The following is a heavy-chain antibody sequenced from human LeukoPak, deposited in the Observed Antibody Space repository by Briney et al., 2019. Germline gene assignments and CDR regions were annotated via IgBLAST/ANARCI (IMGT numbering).Heavy chain of an antibody. CDR1: GYTFTDYY. V-gene: IGHV1-69-2*01. CDR2: VDPEDGET. Sequence: ASVKVSCKVSGYTFTDYYMHWVQQGPGKGLEWMGLVDPEDGETIYAEKFQGRVTITADTSTDTAYMELSSLRSEDTAVYYCATDYYANNWFDPWGQGTLVTVSS. J-gene: IGHJ5*02. CDR3: ATDYYANNWFDP. D-gene: IGHD3-10*01.